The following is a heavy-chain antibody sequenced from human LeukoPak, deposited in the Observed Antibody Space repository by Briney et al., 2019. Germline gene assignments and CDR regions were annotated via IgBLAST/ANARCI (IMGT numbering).Heavy chain of an antibody. D-gene: IGHD1-26*01. CDR1: GGSITSGTYY. CDR3: ARGAEVGATTH. Sequence: PSETLSLTCTVSGGSITSGTYYWSWIRQPAGKGLEYIGLIFTSGTTNYNPSLKSRVTISVDTSKNQFSLKLNSVTAADTAVYYCARGAEVGATTHWGQGTLVTVSS. J-gene: IGHJ4*01. V-gene: IGHV4-61*02. CDR2: IFTSGTT.